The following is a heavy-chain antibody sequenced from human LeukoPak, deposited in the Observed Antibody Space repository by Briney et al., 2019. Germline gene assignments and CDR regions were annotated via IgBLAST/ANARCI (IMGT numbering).Heavy chain of an antibody. CDR2: IKQDGSEK. V-gene: IGHV3-7*01. CDR1: GFTFSSYW. D-gene: IGHD6-13*01. J-gene: IGHJ6*03. Sequence: GGSLRLSCAASGFTFSSYWMSWVRQAPGKGLEWVGNIKQDGSEKYYVDSVKGRFTISRDNAKKSLYLQMNSLRAEDTAVYYCARARAAADYYYYYYMDVWGKGTTVTVSS. CDR3: ARARAAADYYYYYYMDV.